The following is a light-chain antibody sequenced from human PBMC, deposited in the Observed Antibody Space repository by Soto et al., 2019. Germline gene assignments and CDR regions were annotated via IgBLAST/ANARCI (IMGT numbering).Light chain of an antibody. V-gene: IGKV1-39*01. CDR2: GAS. CDR3: HQSYSLPQT. CDR1: RRISTS. Sequence: DIQLTQSPSSLSASVGDRVSITCRASRRISTSLNWYQQKPGKAPKLLIHGASTLQCGVPSRFSGTGSGTDFTLTISILQPEDFATYFCHQSYSLPQTFGQGTNLEIK. J-gene: IGKJ2*01.